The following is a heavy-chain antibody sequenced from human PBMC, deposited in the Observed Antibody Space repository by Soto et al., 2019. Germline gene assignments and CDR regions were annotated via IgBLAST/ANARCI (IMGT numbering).Heavy chain of an antibody. CDR1: GYSFATSG. V-gene: IGHV1-18*01. CDR2: ISAYNGNT. CDR3: ARAGQYYDSSGYAD. D-gene: IGHD3-22*01. J-gene: IGHJ4*02. Sequence: QVKLVQSGTEVKKPGASMKVSCKASGYSFATSGISWVRQAPGQALEWMGWISAYNGNTNYDQKLQDRIIMTTVTSPSTAYLELMSLRSAYTAVYYCARAGQYYDSSGYADWGQGTLVTVSS.